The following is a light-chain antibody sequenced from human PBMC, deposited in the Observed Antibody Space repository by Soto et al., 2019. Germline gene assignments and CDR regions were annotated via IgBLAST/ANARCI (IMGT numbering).Light chain of an antibody. J-gene: IGLJ1*01. CDR3: AAWDDSLNAFYV. Sequence: QSVLTQPPSVSGTPGRRVTISCSGSRSNIGSNTVNWYQDLPGTAPKLLVYDNHHRPSGVPDRFSGSKSGTSASLAISGLQSEDEAEYYCAAWDDSLNAFYVFGTGTKVTVL. V-gene: IGLV1-44*01. CDR2: DNH. CDR1: RSNIGSNT.